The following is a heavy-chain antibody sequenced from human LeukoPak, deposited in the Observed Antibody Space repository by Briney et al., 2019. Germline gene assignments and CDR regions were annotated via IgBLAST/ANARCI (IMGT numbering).Heavy chain of an antibody. CDR3: AKDQEIAVADDWNHY. V-gene: IGHV3-30*02. CDR2: IRYDGSNK. CDR1: GFTFSSYG. J-gene: IGHJ4*02. D-gene: IGHD6-19*01. Sequence: PGGSLRLSCAASGFTFSSYGMHWVRQAPGKGLEWVAFIRYDGSNKYYADSVKGRFTISRDNSKNTLYLQMNSLRAEDTAVYYCAKDQEIAVADDWNHYWGQGTLVTVSS.